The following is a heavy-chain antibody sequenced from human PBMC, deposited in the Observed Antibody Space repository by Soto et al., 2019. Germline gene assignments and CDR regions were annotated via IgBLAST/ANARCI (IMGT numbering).Heavy chain of an antibody. Sequence: ASVKVSCKASGYTFTTYGISGVRQAPGQGLEWMGWISAYNGNTNYAQNLQGRVTMTTDTSTSTAYMELRSLRSDDTAVYYCARFYASGSYPYDYWGQGTLVTVS. CDR1: GYTFTTYG. D-gene: IGHD3-10*01. V-gene: IGHV1-18*01. J-gene: IGHJ4*02. CDR3: ARFYASGSYPYDY. CDR2: ISAYNGNT.